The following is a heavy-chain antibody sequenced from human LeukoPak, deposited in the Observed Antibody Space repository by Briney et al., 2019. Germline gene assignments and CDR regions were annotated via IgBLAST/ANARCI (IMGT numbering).Heavy chain of an antibody. V-gene: IGHV4-59*01. CDR3: ARDYGPSRGFDY. J-gene: IGHJ4*02. CDR2: IFYSGST. CDR1: GGSISSYY. D-gene: IGHD3-10*01. Sequence: PSETLSLTCTVSGGSISSYYWSWIRQPPGEGLEWIGYIFYSGSTNYTPSLRSRVTMSVDTSKNQFSLKLSSVTAADTAVYYCARDYGPSRGFDYWGQGILVTVSS.